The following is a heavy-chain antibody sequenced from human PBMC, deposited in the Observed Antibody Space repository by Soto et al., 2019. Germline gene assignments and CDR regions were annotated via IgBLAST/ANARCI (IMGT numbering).Heavy chain of an antibody. V-gene: IGHV4-34*01. CDR2: IIPTGSI. Sequence: SETLSLTCAVSGASVSGQYWSRVRKPPGKGMEWVGEIIPTGSITYNPSLKSRLSFSLDASNNHFSLNLSSVSVADTAVYYCARGGRTMAWSYYYYGMDVWGQGTTVTVSS. J-gene: IGHJ6*02. CDR1: GASVSGQY. CDR3: ARGGRTMAWSYYYYGMDV. D-gene: IGHD3-10*01.